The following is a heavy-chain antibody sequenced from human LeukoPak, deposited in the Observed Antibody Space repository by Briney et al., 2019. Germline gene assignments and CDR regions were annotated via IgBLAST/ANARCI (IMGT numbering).Heavy chain of an antibody. CDR3: AREGTYYYDSSGYLDY. Sequence: GGSLRLSCAASGFTFSSYTMHWVRQAPGKGLEWAAVISYDGSNKYYADSVKGRFTISRDNSKNTLYLQMNSLRAEDTAVYYCAREGTYYYDSSGYLDYWGQGPWSPSPQ. V-gene: IGHV3-30-3*01. J-gene: IGHJ4*02. CDR2: ISYDGSNK. D-gene: IGHD3-22*01. CDR1: GFTFSSYT.